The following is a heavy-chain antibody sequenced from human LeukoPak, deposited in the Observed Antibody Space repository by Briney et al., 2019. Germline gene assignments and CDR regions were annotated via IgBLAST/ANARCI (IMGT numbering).Heavy chain of an antibody. CDR1: GYTFSSSA. CDR2: ISNNGGYT. D-gene: IGHD5-24*01. J-gene: IGHJ4*02. CDR3: AREASLGWDGYNSNTPRVDC. V-gene: IGHV3-23*01. Sequence: GGSLRLSCAASGYTFSSSAMSWVRQAPGKGLEWVSAISNNGGYTYYADSVQGRFTISRDNSKSTLCLHMNSLRAEDTAVYYCAREASLGWDGYNSNTPRVDCWGQGTLVTVSS.